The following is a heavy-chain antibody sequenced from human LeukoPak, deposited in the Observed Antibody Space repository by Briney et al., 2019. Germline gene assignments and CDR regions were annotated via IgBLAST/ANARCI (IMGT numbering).Heavy chain of an antibody. D-gene: IGHD5-18*01. CDR1: GFTFTSHE. Sequence: GGSLRLSCAASGFTFTSHEMNWVRQAPGKGLEWVSYINGDGSTTYYADSVKGRFTISRDNAKNSLYLQMNSLRAEDTAVYYCARASGDIVETATMGSYWGQGTLVTVSS. CDR2: INGDGSTT. V-gene: IGHV3-48*03. CDR3: ARASGDIVETATMGSY. J-gene: IGHJ4*02.